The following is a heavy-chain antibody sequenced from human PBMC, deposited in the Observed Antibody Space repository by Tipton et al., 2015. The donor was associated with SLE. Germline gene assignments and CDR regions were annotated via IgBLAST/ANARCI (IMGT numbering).Heavy chain of an antibody. D-gene: IGHD3-3*01. CDR1: GGSFSGYY. V-gene: IGHV4-34*01. CDR2: INHSGST. CDR3: ARLPLRPPFDY. Sequence: TLSLTCAVYGGSFSGYYWSWIRQPPGKGLGWIGEINHSGSTNYNPSLNSRVTISVDTSKNQFSLKLSSVTAADTAVYYCARLPLRPPFDYWGQGTLVTVSS. J-gene: IGHJ4*02.